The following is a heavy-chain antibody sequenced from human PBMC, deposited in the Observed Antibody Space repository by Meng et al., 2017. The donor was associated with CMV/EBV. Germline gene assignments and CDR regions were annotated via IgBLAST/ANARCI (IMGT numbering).Heavy chain of an antibody. Sequence: QVQLVQSGAEVKKPXXSXKVXCXXSGYTFTGYYMHWVRQAPGQGLEWMGWINPNSGGTNYAQKFQGRVTMTRDTSISTAYMELSRLRSDDTAVYYCARDRSSWYGDGYFDYWGQGTLVTVSS. J-gene: IGHJ4*02. CDR2: INPNSGGT. CDR1: GYTFTGYY. CDR3: ARDRSSWYGDGYFDY. V-gene: IGHV1-2*02. D-gene: IGHD6-13*01.